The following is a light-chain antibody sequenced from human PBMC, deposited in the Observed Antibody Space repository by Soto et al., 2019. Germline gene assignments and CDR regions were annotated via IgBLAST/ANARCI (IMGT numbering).Light chain of an antibody. CDR3: MQALQTPWT. V-gene: IGKV2-28*01. Sequence: DIVMTQSPLSPPVTPGEPASISCRSSQSLLHSNGYNYLDWYLQKPGQSPQLLIYLGSNRSSGVPDRVSGSGSGTDFTLKISRVEAEDVGVYYCMQALQTPWTFGQGTKVEIK. CDR2: LGS. CDR1: QSLLHSNGYNY. J-gene: IGKJ1*01.